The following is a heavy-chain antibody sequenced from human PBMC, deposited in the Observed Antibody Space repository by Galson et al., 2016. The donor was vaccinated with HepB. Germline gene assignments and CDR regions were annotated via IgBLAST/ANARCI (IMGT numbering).Heavy chain of an antibody. Sequence: SLRLSCAASGFTFRNYWMHWVRQAPGKGLEWVSRINTDGSSTSYADSVKGRFTISRDNAKNTLYLQMNSLRAEDTAVYYCARATVTTTRDYWGQGTLVTVSS. D-gene: IGHD4-11*01. CDR2: INTDGSST. CDR3: ARATVTTTRDY. CDR1: GFTFRNYW. V-gene: IGHV3-74*01. J-gene: IGHJ4*02.